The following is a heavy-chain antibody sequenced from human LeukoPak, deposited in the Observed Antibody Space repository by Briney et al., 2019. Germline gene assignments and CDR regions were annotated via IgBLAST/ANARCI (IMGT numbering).Heavy chain of an antibody. J-gene: IGHJ4*02. CDR1: GGSISSYY. V-gene: IGHV4-59*08. CDR3: ARHGQRQLVPRYFDN. CDR2: IYYSGSA. Sequence: PSETLSLTCTVSGGSISSYYWSWIRQPPGKGLEWIAYIYYSGSANYNPSLKSRVTISVDTSKNQFSLNLNSVTAADTAMYYCARHGQRQLVPRYFDNWGQGTLVTVSS. D-gene: IGHD6-13*01.